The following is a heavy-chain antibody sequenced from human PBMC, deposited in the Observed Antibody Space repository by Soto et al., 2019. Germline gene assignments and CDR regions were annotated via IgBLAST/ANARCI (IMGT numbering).Heavy chain of an antibody. CDR3: ARSRSSSGYFLNFYN. J-gene: IGHJ4*02. CDR1: GYTFTGYY. D-gene: IGHD6-13*01. CDR2: INPNSGGT. V-gene: IGHV1-2*04. Sequence: ASVKVSCKASGYTFTGYYMHWVRQAPGQGLEWMGWINPNSGGTNYAQKFQGWVTMTRDTSISTAYMELSRLRSDDTAVYYCARSRSSSGYFLNFYNGGQETLVTVSS.